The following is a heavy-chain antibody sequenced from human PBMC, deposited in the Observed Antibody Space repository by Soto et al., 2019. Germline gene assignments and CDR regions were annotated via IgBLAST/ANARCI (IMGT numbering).Heavy chain of an antibody. CDR1: GGSIGRTTYY. J-gene: IGHJ4*02. V-gene: IGHV4-39*01. Sequence: SETLSLTCTVSGGSIGRTTYYWGWIRQPPGQGLEWIGTIYYSGATYYNPSLKSRLTISVDTSKNQFSLKLTSVTAADTAVYYCGRYFDYWGQGTLVTVSS. CDR3: GRYFDY. CDR2: IYYSGAT.